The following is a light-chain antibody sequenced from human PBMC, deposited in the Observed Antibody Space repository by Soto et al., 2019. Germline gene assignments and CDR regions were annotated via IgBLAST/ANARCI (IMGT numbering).Light chain of an antibody. CDR2: DVS. CDR3: SSYTCSSSPYV. J-gene: IGLJ1*01. V-gene: IGLV2-14*03. CDR1: SSDVGGYNY. Sequence: QSVLTQPASVSGSPGQSITISCTGTSSDVGGYNYVSWNQQHPGKAPKLMIYDVSNRPSGISNRFSGSKSGNTASLTISGLQPEDEADYYCSSYTCSSSPYVFGTGTKLTVL.